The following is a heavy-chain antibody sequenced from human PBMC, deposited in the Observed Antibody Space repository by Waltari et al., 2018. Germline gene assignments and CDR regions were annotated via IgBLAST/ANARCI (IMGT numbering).Heavy chain of an antibody. V-gene: IGHV3-53*01. CDR1: GFNVGSNY. CDR3: TSPPTY. Sequence: EVQLLESEGGLIQPGGSLRLSWAVYGFNVGSNYMSWVRQAPGKGLEWVSVVYPAGNTYYADSVKGRFTISRDSSDNTFSLQMNNLKVEDTAVYYCTSPPTYWGQGTQVTVSS. CDR2: VYPAGNT. J-gene: IGHJ4*02.